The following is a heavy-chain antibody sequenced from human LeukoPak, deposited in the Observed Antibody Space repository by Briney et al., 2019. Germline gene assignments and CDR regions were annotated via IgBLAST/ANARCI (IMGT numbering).Heavy chain of an antibody. Sequence: GGSLRLSCAASGFTFSSYGMHWVRQAPGKGLEWVAVISHDGSNKYYADSVKGRFTISRDNSKNTLYLQMNSLRAEDTAVYYCAKDRGSGYLDYWGQGTLVTVSP. CDR1: GFTFSSYG. CDR2: ISHDGSNK. CDR3: AKDRGSGYLDY. V-gene: IGHV3-30*18. D-gene: IGHD6-19*01. J-gene: IGHJ4*02.